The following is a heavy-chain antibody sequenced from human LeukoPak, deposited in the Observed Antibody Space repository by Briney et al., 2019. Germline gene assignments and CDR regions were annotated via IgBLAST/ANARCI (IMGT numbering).Heavy chain of an antibody. V-gene: IGHV3-30*04. D-gene: IGHD3-10*01. CDR2: ISADESKK. CDR3: ARQMTLVYGFDI. CDR1: GYPFRNYV. J-gene: IGHJ3*02. Sequence: PGGSLRLSCAASGYPFRNYVMHWVRQAPGKGLEWVAVISADESKKYYTDSVKGRFTLSRDNSKDTLYLQMNSLRTEDTAVYYCARQMTLVYGFDIWGQGTMVTVSS.